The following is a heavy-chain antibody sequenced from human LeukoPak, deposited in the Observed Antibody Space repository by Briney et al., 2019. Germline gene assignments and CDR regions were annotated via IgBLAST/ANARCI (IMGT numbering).Heavy chain of an antibody. CDR1: GFTFSSYA. CDR3: YIPYYDTSAYKGY. CDR2: ISGSGGST. J-gene: IGHJ4*02. Sequence: GGSLRLSCAASGFTFSSYAMTWVRQAPGEGLEWVSAISGSGGSTYYADSVKGRFTISRDNSKNTLYLQMNSLRAEDTAVYYCYIPYYDTSAYKGYWGQGTLVTASS. V-gene: IGHV3-23*01. D-gene: IGHD3-22*01.